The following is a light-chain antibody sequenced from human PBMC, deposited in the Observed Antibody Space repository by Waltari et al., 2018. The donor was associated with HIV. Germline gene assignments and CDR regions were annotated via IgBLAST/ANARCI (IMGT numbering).Light chain of an antibody. Sequence: QSALTQPASVSGSPGQSITISCTGTSSDIGTYTLVPWYQQHPDKAPKLIIYEVTKRPSGVSNRFSASKSGDTASLTISGLQADDEADYYCCSYAGSSTLVFGGGTKLTVL. J-gene: IGLJ3*02. CDR2: EVT. CDR1: SSDIGTYTL. V-gene: IGLV2-23*02. CDR3: CSYAGSSTLV.